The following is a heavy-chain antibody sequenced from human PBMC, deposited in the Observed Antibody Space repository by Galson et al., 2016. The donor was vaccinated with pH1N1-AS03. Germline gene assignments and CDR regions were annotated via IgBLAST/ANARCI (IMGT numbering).Heavy chain of an antibody. CDR1: GYSFISYA. D-gene: IGHD6-19*01. Sequence: SVKVSCKASGYSFISYAIHWVRQAPGQRPEWMGWLNTGTGDTIYSQKFQDRVTITRDTPASTAYMELSRLRSEDTAVYYCAKVGIEISSGWYGRFDFWGQGTLVTVSS. CDR2: LNTGTGDT. J-gene: IGHJ4*02. CDR3: AKVGIEISSGWYGRFDF. V-gene: IGHV1-3*04.